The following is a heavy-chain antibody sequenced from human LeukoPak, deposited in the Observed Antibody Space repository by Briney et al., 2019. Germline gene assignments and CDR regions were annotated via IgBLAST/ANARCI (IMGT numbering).Heavy chain of an antibody. J-gene: IGHJ4*02. CDR2: INHSGST. CDR3: ARGVYIAAAQYGY. V-gene: IGHV4-34*01. CDR1: GGSFSGYY. Sequence: SETLSLTCAVYGGSFSGYYWSWIRQPPGKGLEWIGEINHSGSTNYNPSLKSRVTISVDTSKTQFSLKLSSVTAADAAVYYCARGVYIAAAQYGYWGQGTLVSVSS. D-gene: IGHD6-13*01.